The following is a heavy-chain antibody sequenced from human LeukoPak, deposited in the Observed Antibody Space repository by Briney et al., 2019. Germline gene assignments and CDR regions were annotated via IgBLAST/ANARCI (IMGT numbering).Heavy chain of an antibody. CDR2: INGDGRNI. J-gene: IGHJ4*02. D-gene: IGHD3-22*01. V-gene: IGHV3-74*01. CDR3: ARDLWAWDDSSAYFDY. CDR1: GFTFSSYW. Sequence: GGSLRLSCVASGFTFSSYWMHWVRQDPRKGLVWVSRINGDGRNINYADSVRGRFTISRDNSKNTLYLQMNSLRVEDTAVYYCARDLWAWDDSSAYFDYWGQGTLVTVSS.